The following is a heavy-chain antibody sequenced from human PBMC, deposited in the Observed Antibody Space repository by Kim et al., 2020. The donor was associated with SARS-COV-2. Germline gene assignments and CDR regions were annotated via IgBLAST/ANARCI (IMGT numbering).Heavy chain of an antibody. CDR3: AKQTSVTTGGVSDY. Sequence: ADAVKGRFTISRDNSKNTLSLQMNTLGADDTAVYYCAKQTSVTTGGVSDYWGQGALVTVSS. V-gene: IGHV3-23*01. J-gene: IGHJ4*02. D-gene: IGHD4-17*01.